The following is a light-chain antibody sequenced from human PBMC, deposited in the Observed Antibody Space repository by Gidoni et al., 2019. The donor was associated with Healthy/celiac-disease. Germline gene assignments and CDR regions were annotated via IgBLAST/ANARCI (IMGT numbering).Light chain of an antibody. V-gene: IGKV1-39*01. CDR1: QSISSY. Sequence: DSQMTQSPSSLSASVGDRVTITCRASQSISSYLNWYQQKPGKAPKLLIYAASSLQSGVPSRFSCSGSGTDFTLTISSLQPEDFATYYCQQSYSTPMYTFGQGTKLEIK. CDR2: AAS. J-gene: IGKJ2*01. CDR3: QQSYSTPMYT.